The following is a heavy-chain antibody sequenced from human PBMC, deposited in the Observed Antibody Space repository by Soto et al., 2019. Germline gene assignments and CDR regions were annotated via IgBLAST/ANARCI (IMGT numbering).Heavy chain of an antibody. D-gene: IGHD4-17*01. Sequence: QVQLQQWGAGLLKPSETLSLTCAVYGGSFSGYYWSWIRQPPGKGLEWIGEINHSGSTNYNPSLKSLVTISVDTSKNQFSLKLSSVTAADTAVYYCARDGEYRRGDFIWEYWGQGTLVTVSS. CDR2: INHSGST. V-gene: IGHV4-34*01. J-gene: IGHJ4*02. CDR3: ARDGEYRRGDFIWEY. CDR1: GGSFSGYY.